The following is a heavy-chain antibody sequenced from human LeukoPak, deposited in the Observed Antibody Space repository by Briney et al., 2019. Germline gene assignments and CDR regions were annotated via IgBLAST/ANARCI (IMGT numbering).Heavy chain of an antibody. J-gene: IGHJ6*02. D-gene: IGHD4-11*01. CDR3: ARKTHSRPEGNYYYYGMDV. V-gene: IGHV1-69*13. CDR2: IIPIFGTA. Sequence: SVKVSCKASGGTFSSYAISWVRQAPGQGLEWMGGIIPIFGTANYAQKFQGRVTITADESTSTAYMELSSLRSEDTAVYYCARKTHSRPEGNYYYYGMDVWGQGATVTVSS. CDR1: GGTFSSYA.